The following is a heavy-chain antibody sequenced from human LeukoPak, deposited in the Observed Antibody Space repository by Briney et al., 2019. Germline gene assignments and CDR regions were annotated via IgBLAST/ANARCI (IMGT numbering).Heavy chain of an antibody. Sequence: SETLSLTCTVSGGSTSSYYWSWVRQPPGKGLECIGYIYYSGSTNYNPSLKSRVTISVDTSKNQFSLKPNSVTAADTAVYYCARASTAAEYLDAFDIWGQGTMVTVSS. CDR1: GGSTSSYY. CDR2: IYYSGST. D-gene: IGHD6-13*01. J-gene: IGHJ3*02. CDR3: ARASTAAEYLDAFDI. V-gene: IGHV4-59*01.